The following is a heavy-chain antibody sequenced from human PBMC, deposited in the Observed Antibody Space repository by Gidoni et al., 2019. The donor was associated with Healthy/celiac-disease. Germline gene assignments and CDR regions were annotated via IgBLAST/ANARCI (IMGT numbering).Heavy chain of an antibody. Sequence: EVQLVESGGGLVQPGGSLGLSCAASGFTFSSYWVSWVRQAPGKGLEWVDNIKQDGSEKYYVDSVKGRFTISRDNAKNSLYLQMNSLRAEDTAVYYCARGYYYDSSGYLVYWGQGTLVTVSS. CDR3: ARGYYYDSSGYLVY. D-gene: IGHD3-22*01. CDR1: GFTFSSYW. J-gene: IGHJ4*02. CDR2: IKQDGSEK. V-gene: IGHV3-7*01.